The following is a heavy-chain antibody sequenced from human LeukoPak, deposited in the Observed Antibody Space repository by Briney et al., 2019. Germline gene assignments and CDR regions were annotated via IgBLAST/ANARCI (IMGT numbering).Heavy chain of an antibody. CDR3: AILPLTVVTPLDV. Sequence: ASVKVSCKVSGHSLAELAMHWVRQAPGKGLEWVGGFDPEEGETFYAQEVLGRVGMTGDTSTDTAFMELSSLTSEDTAVYYCAILPLTVVTPLDVWGQGTTVTVSS. CDR2: FDPEEGET. CDR1: GHSLAELA. V-gene: IGHV1-24*01. J-gene: IGHJ6*02. D-gene: IGHD4-23*01.